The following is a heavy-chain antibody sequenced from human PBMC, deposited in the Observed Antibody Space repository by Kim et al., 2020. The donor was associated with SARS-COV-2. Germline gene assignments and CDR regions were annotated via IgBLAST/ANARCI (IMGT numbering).Heavy chain of an antibody. Sequence: GSTFYADSVKDRFNISRDNSEKALYMQMNSLTIEDSAFYYCAKEKSRIWDYWGQGTLVTVSS. V-gene: IGHV3-43*01. CDR3: AKEKSRIWDY. D-gene: IGHD3-3*02. CDR2: GST. J-gene: IGHJ4*02.